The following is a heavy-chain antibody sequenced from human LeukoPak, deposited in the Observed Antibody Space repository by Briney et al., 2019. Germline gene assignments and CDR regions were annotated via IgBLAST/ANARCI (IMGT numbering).Heavy chain of an antibody. CDR1: GGTFITYA. V-gene: IGHV1-69*13. CDR3: ARVGLPGYGSGWSWDNWFDP. D-gene: IGHD6-19*01. CDR2: VIPIFGTA. Sequence: VKVSCKASGGTFITYAISWVRRAPGQGLEWMGGVIPIFGTANYAQKFQGRVTITRDTSASTAYMELSSLRSEDTAVYYCARVGLPGYGSGWSWDNWFDPWGQGTLVTVSS. J-gene: IGHJ5*02.